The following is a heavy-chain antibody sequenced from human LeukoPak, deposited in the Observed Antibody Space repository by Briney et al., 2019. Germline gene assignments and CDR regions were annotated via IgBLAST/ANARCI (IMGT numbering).Heavy chain of an antibody. CDR1: GFTVSSNY. D-gene: IGHD4-17*01. CDR2: IYSGGST. Sequence: GGSLRLSCAASGFTVSSNYMSWVRQAPGKGLEWVSVIYSGGSTYYADSVKGRFTISRDNSKNTLYLQMNSLRAEDTAVYYCARVEGGYGDYGSSDYWGQGTLVTVSS. CDR3: ARVEGGYGDYGSSDY. V-gene: IGHV3-66*01. J-gene: IGHJ4*02.